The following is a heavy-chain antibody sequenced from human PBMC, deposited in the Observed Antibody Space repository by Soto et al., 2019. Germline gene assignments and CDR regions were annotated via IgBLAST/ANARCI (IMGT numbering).Heavy chain of an antibody. D-gene: IGHD5-18*01. V-gene: IGHV1-3*01. CDR1: GYTFTSYA. CDR2: INAGNGNT. Sequence: QVQLVQSGAEVKKPGASVKVSCKASGYTFTSYAMHWVRQAPGKRLEWMGWINAGNGNTKYSQKFQGIVTITRDTSASTAYMELRRLRSEDTAVYYWARETGYSYGYNWGQGTLVTVSS. CDR3: ARETGYSYGYN. J-gene: IGHJ4*02.